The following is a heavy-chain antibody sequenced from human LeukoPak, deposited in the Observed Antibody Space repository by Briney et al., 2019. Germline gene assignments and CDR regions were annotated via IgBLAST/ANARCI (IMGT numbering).Heavy chain of an antibody. CDR1: GYTFTSFG. J-gene: IGHJ4*02. CDR3: ARAWEVGSGPYGDYVDFDY. D-gene: IGHD4-17*01. CDR2: ISAYNGNT. Sequence: ASVKVSCKASGYTFTSFGISWVRQAPGQGLEWMGWISAYNGNTNYAQKLQGRVTMTTDTSTSTAYMELRSLRSDDTAVYYCARAWEVGSGPYGDYVDFDYWGQGTLVTVSS. V-gene: IGHV1-18*01.